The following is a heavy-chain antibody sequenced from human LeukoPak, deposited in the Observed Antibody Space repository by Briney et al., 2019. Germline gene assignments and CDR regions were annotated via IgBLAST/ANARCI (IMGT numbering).Heavy chain of an antibody. CDR1: GFTFSSYA. CDR3: AKYGDYVENWFDP. V-gene: IGHV3-23*01. J-gene: IGHJ5*02. D-gene: IGHD4-17*01. Sequence: PGGSLRLSCAASGFTFSSYAMNWVRQAPGKGLEWVSAISGSGGSAYYADSVKGRFTISRDNSKNTLYLQMNSLRAEDTAVYYCAKYGDYVENWFDPWGQGTLVTVSS. CDR2: ISGSGGSA.